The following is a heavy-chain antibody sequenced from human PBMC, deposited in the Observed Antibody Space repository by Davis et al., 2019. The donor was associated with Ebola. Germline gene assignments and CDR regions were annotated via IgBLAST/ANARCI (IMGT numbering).Heavy chain of an antibody. CDR2: ISTNSDSI. D-gene: IGHD3-10*01. CDR3: AKSPYYYASSIAY. CDR1: GFTFHDYA. J-gene: IGHJ4*02. V-gene: IGHV3-9*01. Sequence: PGGSLRLSCAASGFTFHDYAMHWVRQAPGKGLEWVSSISTNSDSIGYADSVKGRFTISRDSSKNSLYLQMNSLRPEDTAFYYCAKSPYYYASSIAYWGRGTLVTVSS.